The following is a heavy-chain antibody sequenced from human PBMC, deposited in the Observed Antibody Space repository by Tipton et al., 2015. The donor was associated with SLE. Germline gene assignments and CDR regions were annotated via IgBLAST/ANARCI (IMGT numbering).Heavy chain of an antibody. Sequence: TLSLTCTVSGGSISSGDYYWSWVRQPPGKGLEWIGYIYYSGSTYYNPSLKSRLTISLDTSKNQFSLKLTSVTAADTAVYYWARAPTLVRGFDPWGQGTLVTVSS. V-gene: IGHV4-30-4*01. J-gene: IGHJ5*02. CDR2: IYYSGST. CDR1: GGSISSGDYY. D-gene: IGHD3-10*01. CDR3: ARAPTLVRGFDP.